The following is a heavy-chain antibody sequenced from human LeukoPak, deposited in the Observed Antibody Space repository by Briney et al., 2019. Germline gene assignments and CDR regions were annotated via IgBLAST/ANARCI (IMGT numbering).Heavy chain of an antibody. D-gene: IGHD2-15*01. CDR1: GFTFSNYW. V-gene: IGHV3-74*01. CDR2: INSDGSTT. Sequence: GGSLRLSCAASGFTFSNYWMHWVRQVPGKGLVWVSRINSDGSTTNYADSVKGRFTISRDNAKNTLYLQMNSLRAEDTAVYYCARGSSVVALDWGQGTLVTVSS. J-gene: IGHJ4*02. CDR3: ARGSSVVALD.